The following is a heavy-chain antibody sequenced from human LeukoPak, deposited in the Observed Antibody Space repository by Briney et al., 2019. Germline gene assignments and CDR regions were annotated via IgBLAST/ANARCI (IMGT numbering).Heavy chain of an antibody. V-gene: IGHV3-43*02. CDR2: ISGDGGST. CDR1: GFAFDDYA. D-gene: IGHD6-13*01. CDR3: AKDIQQLVRGPNFDY. J-gene: IGHJ4*02. Sequence: GGSLRLSCAASGFAFDDYAMHWVRQAPGKGLEWVSLISGDGGSTYYADSLRGRFTISRDNSRDSLYLQMNSLRTEDTAFYYCAKDIQQLVRGPNFDYWGQGTLVTVSS.